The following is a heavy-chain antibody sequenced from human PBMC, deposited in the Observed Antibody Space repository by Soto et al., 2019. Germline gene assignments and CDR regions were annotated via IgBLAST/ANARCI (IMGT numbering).Heavy chain of an antibody. J-gene: IGHJ6*02. CDR3: ARDRHGSDWYTYYFYTLAV. Sequence: GGSLSLSCAASGVLFSDYSMTWVRQAPGKGLEWVSGISGSGESIYYADSVEGRFTISRDNSKNTLYLQMNSLRGEDTAVYYCARDRHGSDWYTYYFYTLAVWGQGTTVTVSS. CDR2: ISGSGESI. D-gene: IGHD6-13*01. CDR1: GVLFSDYS. V-gene: IGHV3-23*01.